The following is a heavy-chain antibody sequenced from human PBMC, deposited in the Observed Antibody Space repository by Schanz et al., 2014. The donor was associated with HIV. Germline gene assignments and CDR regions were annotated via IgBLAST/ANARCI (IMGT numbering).Heavy chain of an antibody. D-gene: IGHD6-19*01. Sequence: QVQLVESGGGVVQPGRSLRLSCAASGFTFITYGMHWVRQAPGKGLEWVAGISYDGSNKYYADSVKGRFTISRDSFNNTMYMHMRRLRAEDTAVYFCAKDRTDSGWYKEGPRELGEWGQGTLVTVSS. CDR1: GFTFITYG. V-gene: IGHV3-30*18. J-gene: IGHJ4*02. CDR2: ISYDGSNK. CDR3: AKDRTDSGWYKEGPRELGE.